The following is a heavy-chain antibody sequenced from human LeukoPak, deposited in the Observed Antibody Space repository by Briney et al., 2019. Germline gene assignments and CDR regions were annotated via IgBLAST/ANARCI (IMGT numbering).Heavy chain of an antibody. Sequence: TSVKVSCKASGGTFSSYAISWVRQAPGQGLEWMGGIIPIFGTANYAQKFQGRVTITADKSTSTAYMGLSSLRSEDTAVYYCARDPTGYCSSTSCSDAFDIWGQGTMVTVSS. V-gene: IGHV1-69*06. CDR2: IIPIFGTA. CDR3: ARDPTGYCSSTSCSDAFDI. CDR1: GGTFSSYA. J-gene: IGHJ3*02. D-gene: IGHD2-2*01.